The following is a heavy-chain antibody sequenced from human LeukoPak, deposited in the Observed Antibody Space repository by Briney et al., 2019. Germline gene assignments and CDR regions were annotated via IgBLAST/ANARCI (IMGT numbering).Heavy chain of an antibody. D-gene: IGHD6-13*01. J-gene: IGHJ4*02. CDR1: GFTVSSNY. CDR2: IYSGGST. V-gene: IGHV3-66*01. CDR3: AKTLTAVAAAGTPDY. Sequence: GGSLRLSCAASGFTVSSNYMSWVRQAPGKGLEWVSVIYSGGSTYYADSVKGRFTISRDNSKNTLYLQMNSLRAEDTAVYYCAKTLTAVAAAGTPDYWGQGTLVTVSS.